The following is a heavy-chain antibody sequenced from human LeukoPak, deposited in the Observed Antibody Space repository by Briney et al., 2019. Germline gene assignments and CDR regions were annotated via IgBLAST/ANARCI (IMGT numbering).Heavy chain of an antibody. V-gene: IGHV3-43*01. CDR3: AKGGSHWYDY. CDR1: GFTFDDYT. D-gene: IGHD6-13*01. Sequence: GGSLRLSCAASGFTFDDYTMHWVRQAPGKGLEWVSLISWDGGSTYYADFVKGRFTISRDNSKNSLYLQMNSLRTEDTALYYCAKGGSHWYDYWGQGTLVTVSS. CDR2: ISWDGGST. J-gene: IGHJ4*02.